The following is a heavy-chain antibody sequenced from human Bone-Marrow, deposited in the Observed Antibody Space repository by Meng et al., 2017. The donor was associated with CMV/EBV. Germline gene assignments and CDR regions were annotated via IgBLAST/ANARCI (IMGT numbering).Heavy chain of an antibody. J-gene: IGHJ4*02. CDR3: ARDSRFLEWLLIDY. CDR1: GYTFTSYG. V-gene: IGHV1-18*01. Sequence: ASVKVSCKASGYTFTSYGISWVRQAPGQGLEWMGWISAYNGNTNYAQKLQGRVTMTTDTSTSTAYMELRSLRSDDTAVYYCARDSRFLEWLLIDYWGQRTLVTVSS. D-gene: IGHD3-3*01. CDR2: ISAYNGNT.